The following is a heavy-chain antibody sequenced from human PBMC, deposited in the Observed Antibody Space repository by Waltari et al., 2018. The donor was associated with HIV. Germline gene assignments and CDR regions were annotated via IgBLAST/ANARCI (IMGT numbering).Heavy chain of an antibody. J-gene: IGHJ5*02. CDR3: ATGVRYYGP. D-gene: IGHD3-10*01. CDR1: NFSVSGKH. V-gene: IGHV3-53*01. CDR2: SYPDDTT. Sequence: AESGGRLIQPGGSLGLSCTASNFSVSGKHVTWIPQAPWGALEWVAVSYPDDTTHYADSVIGRFTISRAKSRTTVLLLMNGLFVDDTATYFCATGVRYYGPWGQGTRVTVSS.